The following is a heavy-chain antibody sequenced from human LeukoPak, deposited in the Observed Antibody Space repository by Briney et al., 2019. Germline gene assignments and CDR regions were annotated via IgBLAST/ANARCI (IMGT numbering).Heavy chain of an antibody. CDR2: ITGSGGST. V-gene: IGHV3-23*01. CDR1: GFTFSSSV. Sequence: GGSLRLSCAASGFTFSSSVMTWVRRAPGKGLEWVSTITGSGGSTYYADSVKGQFTISRDNSKNTLFLQMNSLRAEDTAVFYCARGGSTYDYWGQGTLVTVSS. D-gene: IGHD5-24*01. CDR3: ARGGSTYDY. J-gene: IGHJ4*02.